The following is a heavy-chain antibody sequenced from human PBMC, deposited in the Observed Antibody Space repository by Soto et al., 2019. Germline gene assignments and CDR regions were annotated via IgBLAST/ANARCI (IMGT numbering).Heavy chain of an antibody. Sequence: GGSLRLSCAASGFTFSSYSMNWVRQAPGKGLEWVSYISSSSSTIYYADSVKGRFTISRDNAKNSLYLQMNSLRAEDTAVYYCASQDYYGSGSYYLFVRGGSDVWGKGTTVTVSS. V-gene: IGHV3-48*01. CDR2: ISSSSSTI. J-gene: IGHJ6*04. CDR3: ASQDYYGSGSYYLFVRGGSDV. D-gene: IGHD3-10*01. CDR1: GFTFSSYS.